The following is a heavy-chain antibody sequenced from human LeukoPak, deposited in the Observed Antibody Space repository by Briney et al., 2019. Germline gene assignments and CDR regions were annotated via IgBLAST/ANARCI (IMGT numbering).Heavy chain of an antibody. CDR3: AKDQGYSYGTYYFDY. CDR1: GFTFSSYG. D-gene: IGHD5-18*01. CDR2: IRYDGSNK. Sequence: GGSLCLSCAASGFTFSSYGMHWVCQAPGKGLEWVAFIRYDGSNKYYADSVKGRFTITRDNSKNTLYLEMNSLRAEDTAVYYCAKDQGYSYGTYYFDYWGQGTLVTVSS. V-gene: IGHV3-30*02. J-gene: IGHJ4*02.